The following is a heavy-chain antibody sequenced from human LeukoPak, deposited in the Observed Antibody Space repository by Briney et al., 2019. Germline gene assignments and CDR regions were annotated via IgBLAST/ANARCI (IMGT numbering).Heavy chain of an antibody. V-gene: IGHV4-34*01. CDR2: INHSGST. D-gene: IGHD1-26*01. CDR1: GGSFSGYY. Sequence: SETLSLTCAVYGGSFSGYYWSWIRQPPGKGLEWIGEINHSGSTNYNPSLKSRVTISVDTSKSQFSLKLSSVTGADTAVYYCARLRGDYWGQGTLVTVSS. J-gene: IGHJ4*02. CDR3: ARLRGDY.